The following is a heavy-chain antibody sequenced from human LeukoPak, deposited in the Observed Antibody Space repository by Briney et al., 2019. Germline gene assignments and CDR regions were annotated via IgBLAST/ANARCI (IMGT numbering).Heavy chain of an antibody. D-gene: IGHD2-15*01. J-gene: IGHJ6*02. CDR3: ASPYCSGGSCHDGMDV. Sequence: SGRSLRLSCVASGLTLSREGLHWVRQAPGKGLEWVAVISSDENNKYYADSVKGRFTISRDNSKNTLYLQMNSLRAEDTAVYYCASPYCSGGSCHDGMDVWGQGTTVTVSS. CDR1: GLTLSREG. V-gene: IGHV3-30*14. CDR2: ISSDENNK.